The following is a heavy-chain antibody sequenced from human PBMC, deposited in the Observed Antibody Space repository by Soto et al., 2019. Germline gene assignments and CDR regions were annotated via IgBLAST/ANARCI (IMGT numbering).Heavy chain of an antibody. CDR1: GLALSCDA. D-gene: IGHD2-15*01. V-gene: IGHV1-69*13. J-gene: IGHJ4*02. CDR3: VSVVSIPGFHDN. CDR2: IVLIVDTS. Sequence: GAAVDGASNIPGLALSCDATTWVREVAGLGFVWMGGIVLIVDTSTYAQKFQGRVTITADESTSTVYMELSSMSFYDTAVYYCVSVVSIPGFHDNGGQGILVTVPQ.